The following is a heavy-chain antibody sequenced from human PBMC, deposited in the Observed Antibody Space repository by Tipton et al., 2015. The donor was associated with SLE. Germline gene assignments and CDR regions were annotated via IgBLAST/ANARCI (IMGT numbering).Heavy chain of an antibody. J-gene: IGHJ4*02. V-gene: IGHV4-39*07. CDR2: IYYSGTT. CDR3: ARAIGANYFHF. D-gene: IGHD3-22*01. CDR1: GGPISSANYY. Sequence: TLSLTCTVSGGPISSANYYWGWIRQPPGKGLEWIGTIYYSGTTYYNPSLKSRATISLDTPKNQFSLKLSAAPAADTAVYYCARAIGANYFHFWGQGILVSVSS.